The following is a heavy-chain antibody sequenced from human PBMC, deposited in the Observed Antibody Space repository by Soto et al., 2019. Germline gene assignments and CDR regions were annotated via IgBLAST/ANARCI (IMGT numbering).Heavy chain of an antibody. CDR2: ISAYNGNT. CDR1: GYTFISYG. Sequence: GASVKVSCKASGYTFISYGISWVRQAPGQGLEWMGWISAYNGNTNYAQKLQGRVTMTTDTSTSTAYMELRSLRSDDTAVYYCARDGAAQIAAAGCGWFDPWGQGTLVTVSS. CDR3: ARDGAAQIAAAGCGWFDP. J-gene: IGHJ5*02. V-gene: IGHV1-18*01. D-gene: IGHD6-13*01.